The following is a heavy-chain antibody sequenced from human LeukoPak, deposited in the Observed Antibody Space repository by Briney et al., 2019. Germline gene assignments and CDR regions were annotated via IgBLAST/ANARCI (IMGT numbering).Heavy chain of an antibody. D-gene: IGHD3-10*01. CDR1: GFTFSSYG. Sequence: GGSLRLSCAASGFTFSSYGMHWVRQAPGKGLEWVAVIWYDGSNKYYADSVKGRFTISRDNSKNTLYLQMNSLRAEDTAVYYCVPRSRGTDVWGQGTTVIVSS. CDR2: IWYDGSNK. CDR3: VPRSRGTDV. V-gene: IGHV3-33*01. J-gene: IGHJ6*02.